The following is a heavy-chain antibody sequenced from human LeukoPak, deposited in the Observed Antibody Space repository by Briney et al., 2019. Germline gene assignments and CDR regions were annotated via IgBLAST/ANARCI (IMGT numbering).Heavy chain of an antibody. CDR1: GGSISSYH. CDR3: ARLQSGYSSGWHFDY. CDR2: IYYSGST. J-gene: IGHJ4*02. D-gene: IGHD6-19*01. V-gene: IGHV4-59*08. Sequence: ASETLSLTGTGSGGSISSYHWSWIRQPPGNGLEWIGYIYYSGSTNYNPSLKSRVTISVDTSKNQFSLKLSSVTAADTAVYYCARLQSGYSSGWHFDYWGQGTLVTVSS.